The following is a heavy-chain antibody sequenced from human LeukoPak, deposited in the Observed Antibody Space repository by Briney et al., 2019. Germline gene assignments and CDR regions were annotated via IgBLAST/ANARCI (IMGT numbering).Heavy chain of an antibody. V-gene: IGHV3-23*01. D-gene: IGHD3-22*01. CDR1: GFTFSSYA. CDR2: ISGSGGST. J-gene: IGHJ4*02. CDR3: AKWDSSGYYYGMFDY. Sequence: GGSLRLSCAASGFTFSSYAMSWVRQAPGKGLEGFSAISGSGGSTYYADSVKGRFTISRDNSKNTLYLQMNSLRAEDTAVYYCAKWDSSGYYYGMFDYWGQGTLVTVSS.